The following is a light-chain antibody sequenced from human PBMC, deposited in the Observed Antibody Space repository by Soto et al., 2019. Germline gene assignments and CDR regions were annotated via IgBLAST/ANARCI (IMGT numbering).Light chain of an antibody. CDR1: QDISNY. V-gene: IGKV1-33*01. J-gene: IGKJ3*01. CDR2: DAS. CDR3: QQYDNFFT. Sequence: DIQMTQSPSSLSASVGDRVTITCQASQDISNYLNWYQQKPGKAPKLLIYDASNLETGVPSRFSGSGSGTDFTFTISSLQPEDIATYYCQQYDNFFTFGPGTKVDMK.